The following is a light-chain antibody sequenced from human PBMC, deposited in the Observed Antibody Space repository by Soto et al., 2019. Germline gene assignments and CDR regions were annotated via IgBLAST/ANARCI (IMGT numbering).Light chain of an antibody. J-gene: IGLJ2*01. CDR3: SAWDDSLPGPV. Sequence: QSVLTQPPSASGTPGQRVTVSCSGSSSNIGSNTVNWYQQLPGTAPKLLIYSNDRRPSGVPDRFSGSKSGTSASLAISGLQSEDDADSYCSAWDDSLPGPVFGGGTTVTVL. V-gene: IGLV1-44*01. CDR2: SND. CDR1: SSNIGSNT.